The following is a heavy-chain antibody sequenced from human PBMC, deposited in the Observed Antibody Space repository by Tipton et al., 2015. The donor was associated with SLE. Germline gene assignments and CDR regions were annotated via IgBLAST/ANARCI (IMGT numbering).Heavy chain of an antibody. V-gene: IGHV3-43*01. CDR3: ARATHSSGWYIVH. D-gene: IGHD6-19*01. J-gene: IGHJ2*01. CDR1: GFTSDANT. Sequence: SLRLSCAAPGFTSDANTMHWVRQAPGKGMEWVSLISWDVSSTYYADSVKGRFTISRDNSKNSLYQQMNSLRTEDTALYYCARATHSSGWYIVHFGRSTLVTIST. CDR2: ISWDVSST.